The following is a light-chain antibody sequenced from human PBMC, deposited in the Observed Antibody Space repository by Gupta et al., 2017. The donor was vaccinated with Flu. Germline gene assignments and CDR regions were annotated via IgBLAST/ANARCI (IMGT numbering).Light chain of an antibody. J-gene: IGLJ2*01. V-gene: IGLV2-14*01. CDR2: EVS. CDR3: SSYTSNSSTLHVV. CDR1: SSDVGGYKY. Sequence: ISCTGTSSDVGGYKYVSWYQQHPGKAPKPMIYEVSNRPSGVSHRFSGSKSGNTASLTIYGLQAEDEGDYYCSSYTSNSSTLHVVFGGGTKVTVL.